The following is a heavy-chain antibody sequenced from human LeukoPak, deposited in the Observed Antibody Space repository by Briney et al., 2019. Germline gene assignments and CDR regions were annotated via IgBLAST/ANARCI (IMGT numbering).Heavy chain of an antibody. CDR1: GGSFSGYY. Sequence: PSETLSLTCAVYGGSFSGYYWSWIRQPPGKGLEWIGEINHSGSTNYNPSPKSRVTISVDTSKNQFSLKLSSVTAADTAVYYCARTIVVVVAATYYFDYWGQGTLVTVSS. V-gene: IGHV4-34*01. D-gene: IGHD2-15*01. CDR2: INHSGST. CDR3: ARTIVVVVAATYYFDY. J-gene: IGHJ4*02.